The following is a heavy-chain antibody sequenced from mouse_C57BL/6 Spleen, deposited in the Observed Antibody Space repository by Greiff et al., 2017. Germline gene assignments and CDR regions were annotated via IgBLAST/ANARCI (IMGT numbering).Heavy chain of an antibody. CDR2: IDPSDSYT. V-gene: IGHV1-69*01. D-gene: IGHD4-1*01. CDR3: ARGTGTDY. Sequence: QVQLQQSGAELVMPGASVKMSCKASGYTFTSYWMHWVKQRPGQGLEWIGEIDPSDSYTNYNQKFKSKSTVTVDKSSSTAYMQLSSLTSEDSAGYYCARGTGTDYWGQGTTLTVSS. CDR1: GYTFTSYW. J-gene: IGHJ2*01.